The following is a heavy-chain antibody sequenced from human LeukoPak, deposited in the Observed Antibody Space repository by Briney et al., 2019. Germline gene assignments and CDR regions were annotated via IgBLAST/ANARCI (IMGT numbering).Heavy chain of an antibody. J-gene: IGHJ4*02. CDR2: IHPGYSDI. CDR3: ARARVDTAMADFDY. CDR1: GYTFGSHW. D-gene: IGHD5-18*01. V-gene: IGHV5-51*01. Sequence: GESLKISCKASGYTFGSHWIGWVRQMPWRGLELMSLIHPGYSDIRYSPSFQGQVTISVDKSLPPAFLQWSSLTASATAMYYCARARVDTAMADFDYWGQGTLVTVSS.